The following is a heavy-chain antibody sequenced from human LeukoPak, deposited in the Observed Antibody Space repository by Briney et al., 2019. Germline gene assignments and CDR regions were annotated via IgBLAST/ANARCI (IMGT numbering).Heavy chain of an antibody. CDR3: AKVEGYHDSSGYYYFDY. D-gene: IGHD3-22*01. CDR2: ISGSGGST. CDR1: GFTFSSYA. Sequence: GGSLRLSCAASGFTFSSYAMSWVCQAPGKGLEWVSAISGSGGSTYYADSVKGRFTISRDNSKNTLYLQMDSLRAEDTAVYYCAKVEGYHDSSGYYYFDYWGQGTLVTVSS. J-gene: IGHJ4*02. V-gene: IGHV3-23*01.